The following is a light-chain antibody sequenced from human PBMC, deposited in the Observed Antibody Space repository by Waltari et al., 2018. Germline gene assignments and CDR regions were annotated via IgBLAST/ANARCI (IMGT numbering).Light chain of an antibody. V-gene: IGKV3-20*01. J-gene: IGKJ3*01. Sequence: EIVLTQSPGTLSLSPGERTTLSCRASQTVSRNHLAWYQQKPGQAPRLLIYAASSRPPGILDRFSGSGSGTEFTTTISRLEPEDFAVYYCQQYVSSPPGVTFGPGTKVDIK. CDR3: QQYVSSPPGVT. CDR1: QTVSRNH. CDR2: AAS.